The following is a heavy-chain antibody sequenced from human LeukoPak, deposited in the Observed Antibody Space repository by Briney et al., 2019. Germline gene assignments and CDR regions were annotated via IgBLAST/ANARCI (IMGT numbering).Heavy chain of an antibody. D-gene: IGHD2-2*01. V-gene: IGHV3-48*04. CDR1: GFTFDDYA. CDR3: ARLPAYCSSTSCYYDY. CDR2: ISSASGSI. J-gene: IGHJ4*02. Sequence: GGSLRLSCAASGFTFDDYAMHWVRHAPGKGLEWVSYISSASGSIYYADSVKGRFTISRDNAKNSLFLQMNSLRAEDTAVYYCARLPAYCSSTSCYYDYWGQGTLVTVSS.